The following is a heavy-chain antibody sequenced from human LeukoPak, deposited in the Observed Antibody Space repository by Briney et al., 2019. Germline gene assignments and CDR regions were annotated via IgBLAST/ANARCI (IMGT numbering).Heavy chain of an antibody. D-gene: IGHD5-18*01. Sequence: GGSLRLSCAVSGFTFSSYWMNWVRQAPGKGLEWVSYISSSGSTIYYADSVKGRFTISRDNAKNSLYLQMNSLRAEDTAVYYCARAWIPTYFDYWGQGTLVTVSS. CDR1: GFTFSSYW. CDR2: ISSSGSTI. CDR3: ARAWIPTYFDY. J-gene: IGHJ4*02. V-gene: IGHV3-48*03.